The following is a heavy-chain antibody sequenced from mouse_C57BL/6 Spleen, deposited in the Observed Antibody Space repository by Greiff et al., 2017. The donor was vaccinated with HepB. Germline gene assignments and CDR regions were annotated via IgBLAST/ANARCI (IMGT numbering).Heavy chain of an antibody. CDR1: GYTFTSYG. V-gene: IGHV1-81*01. Sequence: QVQLKQSGAELARPGASVKLSCKASGYTFTSYGISWVKQRTGQGLEWIGEIYPRSGNTYYNEKFKGKATLTADKSSSTAYMELRSLTSEDSAVYYCARPEVGREYYFDYWGKGATLTVAS. D-gene: IGHD1-1*01. J-gene: IGHJ2*01. CDR3: ARPEVGREYYFDY. CDR2: IYPRSGNT.